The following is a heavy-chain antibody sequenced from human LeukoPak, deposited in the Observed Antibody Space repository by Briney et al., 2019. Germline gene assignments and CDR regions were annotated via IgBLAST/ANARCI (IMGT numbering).Heavy chain of an antibody. D-gene: IGHD5-12*01. CDR3: ARQGGYDPTYDY. CDR2: IYYSGST. CDR1: GGSISSSSYY. V-gene: IGHV4-39*01. Sequence: SETLSLTCTVSGGSISSSSYYWGWIRQPPGKGLEWIGSIYYSGSTYYNPSLKSRVTISVDTSKNQFSLKLSSVTAADTAVYYCARQGGYDPTYDYWGQGTLVTVSS. J-gene: IGHJ4*02.